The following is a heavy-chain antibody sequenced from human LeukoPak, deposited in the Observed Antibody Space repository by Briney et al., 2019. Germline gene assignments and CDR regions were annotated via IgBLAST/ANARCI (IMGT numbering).Heavy chain of an antibody. Sequence: PGGSLRLSCAASGSTFSSHSMNWVRQAPGKGLEWISYISNTGSVIYYADSVKGRFTISRDNAKNSLYLQMNSLRDEDTAVYYCARNLPAADYWGQGTLVTVSS. J-gene: IGHJ4*02. D-gene: IGHD2-2*01. V-gene: IGHV3-48*02. CDR1: GSTFSSHS. CDR3: ARNLPAADY. CDR2: ISNTGSVI.